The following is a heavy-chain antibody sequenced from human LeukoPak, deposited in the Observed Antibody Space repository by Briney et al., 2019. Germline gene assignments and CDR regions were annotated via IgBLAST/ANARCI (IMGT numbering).Heavy chain of an antibody. V-gene: IGHV3-23*01. CDR3: AKHQEGRRIHSSGYYRC. CDR2: ISGSGGST. CDR1: GFTFSSYA. Sequence: GGSLRLSCAASGFTFSSYAMSWVRQAPGKGLEWVSAISGSGGSTYYAHSVKGRFTISRDNSKDTLYLQMNSLRAEDTAVYYCAKHQEGRRIHSSGYYRCWGQGTLVTVSS. D-gene: IGHD3-22*01. J-gene: IGHJ4*02.